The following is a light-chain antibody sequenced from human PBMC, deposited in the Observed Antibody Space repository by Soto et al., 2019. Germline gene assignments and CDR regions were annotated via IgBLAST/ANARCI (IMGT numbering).Light chain of an antibody. Sequence: DIQMTQSPSSLSASVGDRVTITCRASQVICNYLAWYQQKPGKGPKLLIYPASTMQSGVPSRFSGSGSGTDFTLPISSLQPEDVATYYCQKYNSAPWTFGQGTKVEIK. V-gene: IGKV1-27*01. CDR2: PAS. J-gene: IGKJ1*01. CDR1: QVICNY. CDR3: QKYNSAPWT.